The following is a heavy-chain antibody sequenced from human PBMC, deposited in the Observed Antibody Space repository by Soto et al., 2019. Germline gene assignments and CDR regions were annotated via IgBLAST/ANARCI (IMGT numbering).Heavy chain of an antibody. Sequence: ESGGGLVQPGGSLRLSCAASGFTFSSYGMSWVRQAPGKGLEWVANIKSDGSEKYYVDSVKGRFTISRDNANNSLYLQMNSPRAEDTAVYYCARIYYDILTGYATYFDYWGQGTLVTVSS. V-gene: IGHV3-7*01. CDR2: IKSDGSEK. CDR3: ARIYYDILTGYATYFDY. D-gene: IGHD3-9*01. J-gene: IGHJ4*02. CDR1: GFTFSSYG.